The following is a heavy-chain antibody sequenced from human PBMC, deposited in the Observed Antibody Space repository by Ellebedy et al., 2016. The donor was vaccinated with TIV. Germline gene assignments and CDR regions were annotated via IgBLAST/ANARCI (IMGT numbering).Heavy chain of an antibody. Sequence: SETLSLTCTVSGDSISSSSYYWGWIRQPPGKGLEWIGSIYYRGSTYYNPSLKSRVTISVDTSKNQFSLKLSSVTAAETAVYYCARLHDYADYVARYFDYWGQGTLVTVSS. CDR2: IYYRGST. J-gene: IGHJ4*02. CDR1: GDSISSSSYY. V-gene: IGHV4-39*01. D-gene: IGHD4-17*01. CDR3: ARLHDYADYVARYFDY.